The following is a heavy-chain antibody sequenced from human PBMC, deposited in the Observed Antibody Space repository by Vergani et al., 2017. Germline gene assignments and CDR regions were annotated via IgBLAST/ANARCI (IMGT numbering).Heavy chain of an antibody. J-gene: IGHJ4*02. CDR2: FYSSGSI. V-gene: IGHV4-61*02. CDR1: GGSINSGTYY. CDR3: ARQRPGSGWSPGDFDD. D-gene: IGHD6-19*01. Sequence: QVQLQESGPGLVKPSQTLSLTCTVSGGSINSGTYYWTWIRQPAGKGLEWIGRFYSSGSIIYNPSLKSRVTISVDMSKNQFSLRLSSVTAADAAVYFCARQRPGSGWSPGDFDDWGQGILVTVSS.